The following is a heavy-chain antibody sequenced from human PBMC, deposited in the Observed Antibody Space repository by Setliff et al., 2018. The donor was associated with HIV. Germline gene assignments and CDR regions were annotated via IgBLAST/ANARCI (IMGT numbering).Heavy chain of an antibody. J-gene: IGHJ4*02. D-gene: IGHD5-18*01. Sequence: PSETLSLTCSVSGGSISTYHWSWIRQPPGKGLEWIGYIYKSGSTNYSPSLKSRVTISPGTSKNQFSLKLTSVTAAGTAVYYCARLSDTAMASFDSWGQGILVTVSS. V-gene: IGHV4-59*08. CDR3: ARLSDTAMASFDS. CDR2: IYKSGST. CDR1: GGSISTYH.